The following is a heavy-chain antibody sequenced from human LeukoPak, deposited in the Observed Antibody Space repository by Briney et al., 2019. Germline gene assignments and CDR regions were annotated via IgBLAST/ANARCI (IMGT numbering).Heavy chain of an antibody. V-gene: IGHV4-30-4*08. CDR3: ARAEWELPFDY. Sequence: SETLSLTCTVSGGSISTGDYYWSWIRQPPGKGLEWIGYIYYSGSTYYNPSLKSRVTISVDTSKNQFSLKLSSVTAADTAVYYCARAEWELPFDYWGQGTLVTVSS. CDR1: GGSISTGDYY. CDR2: IYYSGST. J-gene: IGHJ4*02. D-gene: IGHD1-26*01.